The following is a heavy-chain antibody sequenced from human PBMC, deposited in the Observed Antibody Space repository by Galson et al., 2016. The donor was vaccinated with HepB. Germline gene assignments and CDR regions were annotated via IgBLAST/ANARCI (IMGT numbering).Heavy chain of an antibody. Sequence: VRQAPGKGLEWVSGISWNSGRIDYADSVKGRFTVSRDNAKNSLYLQISSLRAEDTALYYCAKATSGSAYGSRYFQHWGQGTLVTVSS. J-gene: IGHJ1*01. CDR2: ISWNSGRI. CDR3: AKATSGSAYGSRYFQH. V-gene: IGHV3-9*01. D-gene: IGHD3-10*01.